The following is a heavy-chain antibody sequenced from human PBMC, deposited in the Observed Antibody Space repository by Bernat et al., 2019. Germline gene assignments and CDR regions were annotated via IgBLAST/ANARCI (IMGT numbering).Heavy chain of an antibody. CDR2: INHSGST. D-gene: IGHD3-10*01. CDR3: ARGRRLLCFGVTQTRDY. V-gene: IGHV4-34*01. CDR1: GGSFSGYY. Sequence: QVQLQQWGAGLLKPSETLSLTCAVYGGSFSGYYWSWIRQPPGKGLEWIGEINHSGSTNYNPSLKSRVTISVDTSKNQFSLKLSSVTAADTAVYYCARGRRLLCFGVTQTRDYWGQGTLVTVSS. J-gene: IGHJ4*02.